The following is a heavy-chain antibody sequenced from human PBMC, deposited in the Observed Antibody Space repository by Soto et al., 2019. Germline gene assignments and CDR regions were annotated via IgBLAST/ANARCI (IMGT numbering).Heavy chain of an antibody. CDR1: GGSISSSSYY. D-gene: IGHD5-18*01. Sequence: SETLSLTCTVSGGSISSSSYYWGWIRQPPGKGLEWIGSIYYSGSTYYNPSLKSRVTISVDTSKNQFSLKLSSVTAADTAVYYSARVGYSYGYVVPFDYWGQGTLVTVSS. V-gene: IGHV4-39*01. CDR3: ARVGYSYGYVVPFDY. CDR2: IYYSGST. J-gene: IGHJ4*02.